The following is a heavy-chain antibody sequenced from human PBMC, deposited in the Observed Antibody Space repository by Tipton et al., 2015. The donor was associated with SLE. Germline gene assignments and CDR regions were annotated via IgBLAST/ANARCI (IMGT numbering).Heavy chain of an antibody. D-gene: IGHD2-21*01. Sequence: TLSLTCSVSGDFISDSSFHWGWIRQPPGKGLEWIGSISSSGRDYYNPSLRSRVTISGDTSKNQFSLNLSSVTAADTAVYYCAREASYCGGDCYPSWFDPWGQGILVTVSS. CDR3: AREASYCGGDCYPSWFDP. CDR2: ISSSGRD. V-gene: IGHV4-39*07. CDR1: GDFISDSSFH. J-gene: IGHJ5*02.